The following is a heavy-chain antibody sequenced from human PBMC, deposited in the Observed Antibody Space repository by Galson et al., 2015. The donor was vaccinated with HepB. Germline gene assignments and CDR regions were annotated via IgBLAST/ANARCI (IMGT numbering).Heavy chain of an antibody. V-gene: IGHV4-61*01. Sequence: SEPLSLTCTVSGGSISSGSYYWSWIRQPPGKGLEWIGNIYYRGSTNYEPSLTGRLTISLDTSKNQFSLKVSSVTASDTAVYFCARHQIVVETAIKHSFFDIWARGTMVIVSS. J-gene: IGHJ3*02. D-gene: IGHD2-21*02. CDR3: ARHQIVVETAIKHSFFDI. CDR1: GGSISSGSYY. CDR2: IYYRGST.